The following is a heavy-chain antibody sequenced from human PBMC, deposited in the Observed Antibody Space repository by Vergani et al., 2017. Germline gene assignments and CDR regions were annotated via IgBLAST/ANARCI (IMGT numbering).Heavy chain of an antibody. V-gene: IGHV4-61*02. J-gene: IGHJ5*02. Sequence: QLQLQESGPGLVKPSETLSLTCTVSGGSISSGSYYWSWIRQPAGKGLEWIGRIYTSGSTNYNPTLKSRVTIAVDTSKNQFSLKLSSVTAADTAVYYFASTGNRQGAGLRAPLHTWGQGTLVTVSS. CDR3: ASTGNRQGAGLRAPLHT. CDR1: GGSISSGSYY. CDR2: IYTSGST. D-gene: IGHD1-26*01.